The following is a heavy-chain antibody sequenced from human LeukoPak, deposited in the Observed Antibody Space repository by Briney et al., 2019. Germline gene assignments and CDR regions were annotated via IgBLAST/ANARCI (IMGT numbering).Heavy chain of an antibody. Sequence: GGSLRLSCSASGFTFSSYAMHWVRQAPGKGLEYVSAISSNGGSTYYADSVKGRFTISRDNSKDTLYLQMSSLRAEDTAVYYCVKDRSHTAMVPFDYWGQGTLVTVSS. CDR2: ISSNGGST. CDR1: GFTFSSYA. CDR3: VKDRSHTAMVPFDY. V-gene: IGHV3-64D*06. D-gene: IGHD5-18*01. J-gene: IGHJ4*02.